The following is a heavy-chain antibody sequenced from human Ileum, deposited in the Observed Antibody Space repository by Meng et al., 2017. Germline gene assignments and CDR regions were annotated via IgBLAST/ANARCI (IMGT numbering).Heavy chain of an antibody. CDR2: ISHSGSA. Sequence: QVQLQESGPGLVRPSGTLSLTCAVSSGSISSNTYWSWVRQPPGKGLEWIGQISHSGSAYYNPSLKSRVTMSVDKSKSQFSLMLTPVTAADTAIYYCARHGGYSQDFWGQGTLVTVSS. CDR1: SGSISSNTY. CDR3: ARHGGYSQDF. J-gene: IGHJ4*02. D-gene: IGHD4-23*01. V-gene: IGHV4-4*02.